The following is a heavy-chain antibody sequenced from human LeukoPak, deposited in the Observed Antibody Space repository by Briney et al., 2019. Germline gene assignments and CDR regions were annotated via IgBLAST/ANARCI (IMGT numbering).Heavy chain of an antibody. J-gene: IGHJ5*02. Sequence: SETLSLTCTVSGGSISSYYWRWIRLPPGKELEWIGCIYYSGSTNYNPSLKSRVTISVDTSKNQFSLKLSSVTAADTAVYYCARAVGYCSSTSCSANWFDPWGQGTLVTVSS. V-gene: IGHV4-59*01. CDR1: GGSISSYY. D-gene: IGHD2-2*01. CDR3: ARAVGYCSSTSCSANWFDP. CDR2: IYYSGST.